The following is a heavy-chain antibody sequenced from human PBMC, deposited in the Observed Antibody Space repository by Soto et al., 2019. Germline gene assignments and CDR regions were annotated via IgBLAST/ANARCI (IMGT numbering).Heavy chain of an antibody. CDR1: EFTFRSYA. V-gene: IGHV3-23*01. CDR3: AKTALEQQLVTHYYYYYGMDV. J-gene: IGHJ6*02. CDR2: ISGSGGST. D-gene: IGHD6-13*01. Sequence: GSLSLSCPATEFTFRSYARKCVRQNPGQAPASLSAISGSGGSTYYADSVKGRFTISRDNSKNTLYLQMNSLRAEDTAVYYCAKTALEQQLVTHYYYYYGMDVWGQGKTV.